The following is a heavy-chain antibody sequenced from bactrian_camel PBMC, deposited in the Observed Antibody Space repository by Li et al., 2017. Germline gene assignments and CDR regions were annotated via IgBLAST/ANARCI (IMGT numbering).Heavy chain of an antibody. D-gene: IGHD6*01. CDR2: ISSEGTT. V-gene: IGHV3S56*01. CDR3: AAGYGGDWYWGLYEYNY. Sequence: HVQLVESGASVQAGGSLKLSCAASGRIFGWCGMGWYRQAPGKEREFVSRISSEGTTRYGDSVNGRFTISQDNAKVTVFLQMNSLKPDDTAVYYCAAGYGGDWYWGLYEYNYWGQGTQVTVS. CDR1: GRIFGWCG. J-gene: IGHJ4*01.